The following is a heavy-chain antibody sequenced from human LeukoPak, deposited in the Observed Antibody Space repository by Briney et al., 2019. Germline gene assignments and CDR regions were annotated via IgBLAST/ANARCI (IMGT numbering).Heavy chain of an antibody. CDR2: IRSSSNV. J-gene: IGHJ4*02. Sequence: GGSLRLSCAASVYTFSNYRMTWVRRARGGGLEWVSYIRSSSNVYHAGSGKGRFHILRENAKNSLILQKNSLRAEDTAVYYCARDYCSGPKCDFIDYWGQGALVTVSS. D-gene: IGHD2-15*01. CDR3: ARDYCSGPKCDFIDY. CDR1: VYTFSNYR. V-gene: IGHV3-21*05.